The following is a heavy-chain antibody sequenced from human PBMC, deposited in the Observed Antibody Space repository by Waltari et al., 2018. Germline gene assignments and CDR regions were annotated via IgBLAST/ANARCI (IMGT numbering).Heavy chain of an antibody. V-gene: IGHV4-59*01. D-gene: IGHD4-17*01. Sequence: QVQLQESGPGLVKPSETMSLTCTVSGGSISSYYWSWIRQHPGKGLEWIGYIYYSGSTNYNPSLKSRVTISVDTSKNQFSLKLSSVTAADTAVYYCARDPHDYGGNSGGYFDYWGQGTLVTVSS. CDR1: GGSISSYY. CDR2: IYYSGST. CDR3: ARDPHDYGGNSGGYFDY. J-gene: IGHJ4*02.